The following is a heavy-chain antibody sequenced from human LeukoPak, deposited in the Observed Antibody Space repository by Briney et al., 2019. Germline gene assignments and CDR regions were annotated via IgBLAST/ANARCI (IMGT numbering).Heavy chain of an antibody. CDR1: GGTFSSYA. J-gene: IGHJ3*02. CDR2: IIPIFGTA. V-gene: IGHV1-69*05. Sequence: ASVKVSCKASGGTFSSYAISWVRQAPGQGLEWMGGIIPIFGTANYAQKFQGRVTMTRDTSTSTVYMELSSLRSEDTAVYYCARGLMAGTSYAFDIWGQGTMVTVSS. D-gene: IGHD6-19*01. CDR3: ARGLMAGTSYAFDI.